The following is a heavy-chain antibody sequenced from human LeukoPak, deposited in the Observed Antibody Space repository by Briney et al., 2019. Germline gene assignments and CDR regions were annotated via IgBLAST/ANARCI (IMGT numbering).Heavy chain of an antibody. CDR1: GFTFSSSA. D-gene: IGHD2-15*01. J-gene: IGHJ4*02. V-gene: IGHV3-23*01. Sequence: GGSLRLSCAASGFTFSSSAMSWVRQAPGKGLEWVSAISNNGGYTYYADSVQGRFTISRDNSKSTLCLQMNSLRAEDTAVYYCAKQLGYCSDGSCYFPYWGQGTLVTVAS. CDR3: AKQLGYCSDGSCYFPY. CDR2: ISNNGGYT.